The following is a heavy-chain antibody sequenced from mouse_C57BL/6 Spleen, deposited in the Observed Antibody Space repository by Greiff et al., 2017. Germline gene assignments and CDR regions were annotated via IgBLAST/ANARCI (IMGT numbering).Heavy chain of an antibody. CDR2: INPNNGGT. Sequence: VQLQQPGAELVKPGASVKLSCKASGYTFTDYNMHWVKQSHGKSLEWIGYINPNNGGTSYNQKFKGKATLTVNKSSSTAYMELRSLTSEDSAVYYCARDYGSSYYYAMDYWGQGTSVTVSS. D-gene: IGHD1-1*01. J-gene: IGHJ4*01. CDR1: GYTFTDYN. V-gene: IGHV1-22*01. CDR3: ARDYGSSYYYAMDY.